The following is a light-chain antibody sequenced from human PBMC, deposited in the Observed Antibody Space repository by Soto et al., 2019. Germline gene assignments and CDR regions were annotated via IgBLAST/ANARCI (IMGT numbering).Light chain of an antibody. J-gene: IGKJ1*01. CDR2: KVS. Sequence: VVMTQSPLSLPVTLGQPASISCRSSQSLIYSDGIAYLNWFHQRPGQSPRRLIYKVSNRDSGVPDRFSGSGSGTDFTLTISRVEAEDVGVYYCMQGTHWPPTFGRGTKVEIK. V-gene: IGKV2-30*01. CDR3: MQGTHWPPT. CDR1: QSLIYSDGIAY.